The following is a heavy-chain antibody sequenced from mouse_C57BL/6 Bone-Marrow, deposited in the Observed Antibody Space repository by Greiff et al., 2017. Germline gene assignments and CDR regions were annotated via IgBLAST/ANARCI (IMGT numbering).Heavy chain of an antibody. Sequence: EVQRVESGAELVRPGASVKLSCTASGFNIKDDYMHWVKQRPEKGLEWIGWIDPENGDTEYASKFQGKATIKADTSSNTAYLQLSSLTSEDTAVYYCTTWDGGFANWGQGTLVTVSA. J-gene: IGHJ3*01. D-gene: IGHD2-3*01. CDR1: GFNIKDDY. V-gene: IGHV14-4*01. CDR3: TTWDGGFAN. CDR2: IDPENGDT.